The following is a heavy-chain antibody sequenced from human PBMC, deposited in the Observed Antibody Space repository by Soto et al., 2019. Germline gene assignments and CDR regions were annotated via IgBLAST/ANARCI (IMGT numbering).Heavy chain of an antibody. CDR3: TRLEATISDY. D-gene: IGHD5-12*01. J-gene: IGHJ4*02. Sequence: XXLSCAASGFTFSGSAMHWVRQASGKGLEWVGRIRSKANXYATAYAASVKGRFTISRDDSKNTAYLQMNSLKTEDTAVYYCTRLEATISDYWGQGTLVTVSS. CDR2: IRSKANXYAT. V-gene: IGHV3-73*01. CDR1: GFTFSGSA.